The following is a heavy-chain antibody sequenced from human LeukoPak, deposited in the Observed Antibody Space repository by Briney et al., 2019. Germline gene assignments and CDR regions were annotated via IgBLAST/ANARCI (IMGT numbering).Heavy chain of an antibody. CDR2: ISGSGGNT. J-gene: IGHJ4*01. Sequence: GGSLRLSCAASGFTFSSYEMNWVRQAPGKGLEWVSVISGSGGNTYYADSVKGRFTIFRDNAKNSLFLQMNSLRAEDTAFYYCAKLLRDVTIYDFWGHGALVTVSS. CDR3: AKLLRDVTIYDF. V-gene: IGHV3-48*03. D-gene: IGHD6-6*01. CDR1: GFTFSSYE.